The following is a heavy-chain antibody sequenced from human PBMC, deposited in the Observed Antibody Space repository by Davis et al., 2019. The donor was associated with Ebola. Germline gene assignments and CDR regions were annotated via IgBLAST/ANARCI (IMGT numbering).Heavy chain of an antibody. CDR2: INPNDGRT. D-gene: IGHD5-12*01. J-gene: IGHJ3*02. CDR1: GGTFSNYA. Sequence: AASVKVSCKASGGTFSNYAISWVRQAPGQGLEWMGMINPNDGRTIYAQKFQGRVTVTRDTSTTTDYMDLSSLRSEDTALYYCTTPGGQDSGYDVFDIWGQGTMVTVSS. CDR3: TTPGGQDSGYDVFDI. V-gene: IGHV1-46*03.